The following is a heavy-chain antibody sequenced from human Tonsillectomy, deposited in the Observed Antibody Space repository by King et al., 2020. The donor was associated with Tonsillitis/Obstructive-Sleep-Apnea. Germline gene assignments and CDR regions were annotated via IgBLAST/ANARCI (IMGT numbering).Heavy chain of an antibody. V-gene: IGHV1-46*01. CDR1: GYTFTSYY. CDR2: INPRDSGT. J-gene: IGHJ4*02. CDR3: AREALAAAGTILAY. Sequence: VQLVQSGAEVKKPGASVKVSFKASGYTFTSYYMHWVRQAPGQGLEWMGIINPRDSGTNYAQKFQGRVTLTRDTSTSTVHMELSSLRSEDTAVYYCAREALAAAGTILAYGGQGTLVPVPS. D-gene: IGHD6-13*01.